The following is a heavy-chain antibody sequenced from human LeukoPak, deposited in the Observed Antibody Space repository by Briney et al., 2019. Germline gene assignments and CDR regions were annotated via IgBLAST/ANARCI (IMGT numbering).Heavy chain of an antibody. CDR2: IIPIFGTA. Sequence: SVKVSCKASGGTFSSYAISWVRQAPGQGLEWMGRIIPIFGTANYAQKFQGRVTITTDESTSTAYMGLSSLRSEDTAVYYCARVIVDSSSSYYYYYMDVWGKGTTVTVSS. J-gene: IGHJ6*03. V-gene: IGHV1-69*05. D-gene: IGHD6-6*01. CDR1: GGTFSSYA. CDR3: ARVIVDSSSSYYYYYMDV.